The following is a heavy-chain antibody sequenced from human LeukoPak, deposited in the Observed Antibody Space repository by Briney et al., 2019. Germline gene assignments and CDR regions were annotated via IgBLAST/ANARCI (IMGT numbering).Heavy chain of an antibody. CDR1: GGTFSSYA. J-gene: IGHJ4*02. D-gene: IGHD2-21*01. Sequence: SVKVSCKASGGTFSSYAISWVRQAPGQGLEWMGGIIPIFGTADYAQKFQGRVTITTDESTSTAYMELSSLRSEDTAVYYCAVTYSLGYWGQGTLVTVSS. V-gene: IGHV1-69*05. CDR2: IIPIFGTA. CDR3: AVTYSLGY.